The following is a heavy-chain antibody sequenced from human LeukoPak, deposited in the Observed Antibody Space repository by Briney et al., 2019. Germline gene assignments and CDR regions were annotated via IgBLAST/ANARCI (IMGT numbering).Heavy chain of an antibody. CDR2: IYYSAST. Sequence: SESLSLTCAFSGGSISSSSYYRGCIRQPPGKGLEWIGSIYYSASTYSNPSLKSRVTISDDTSKNQFSLKLSSLTAADRAVYSCASEPFYYGKSGYDYWGQGTLVTVSS. V-gene: IGHV4-39*07. J-gene: IGHJ4*02. CDR1: GGSISSSSYY. D-gene: IGHD3-22*01. CDR3: ASEPFYYGKSGYDY.